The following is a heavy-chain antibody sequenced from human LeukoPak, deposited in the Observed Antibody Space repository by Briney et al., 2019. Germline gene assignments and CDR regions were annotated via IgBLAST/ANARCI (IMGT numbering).Heavy chain of an antibody. D-gene: IGHD2-2*01. CDR2: FDPEDGET. CDR3: ATPYCSSTSCYAEFDY. CDR1: GYTLTELS. Sequence: GASVKVSCKVSGYTLTELSMHWVRQAHGKGLEWMGGFDPEDGETIYAQKFQGRVTMTEDTSTDTAYMELSSLRSEDTAVYYCATPYCSSTSCYAEFDYWGQGTLVTVSS. J-gene: IGHJ4*02. V-gene: IGHV1-24*01.